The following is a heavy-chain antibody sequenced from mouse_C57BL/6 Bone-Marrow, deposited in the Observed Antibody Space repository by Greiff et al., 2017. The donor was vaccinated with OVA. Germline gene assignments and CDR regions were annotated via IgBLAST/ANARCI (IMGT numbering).Heavy chain of an antibody. CDR1: GYTFTSYW. CDR3: AREMGGRPYLDY. V-gene: IGHV1-53*01. D-gene: IGHD1-1*01. CDR2: INPSNGGT. Sequence: QVQLQQPGTELVKPGASVKLSCKASGYTFTSYWMHWVKQRPGHGLEWIGNINPSNGGTNYNEKFKSKATLTVDKSSSTAYMQLSSLTAEDSAVYYCAREMGGRPYLDYWGQGTTLTVSS. J-gene: IGHJ2*01.